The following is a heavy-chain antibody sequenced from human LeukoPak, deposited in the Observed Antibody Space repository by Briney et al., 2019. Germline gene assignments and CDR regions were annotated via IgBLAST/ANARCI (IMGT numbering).Heavy chain of an antibody. CDR1: GRSFSGYY. D-gene: IGHD2-2*01. J-gene: IGHJ5*02. Sequence: SETLSLTCAVYGRSFSGYYWSWIRQPPGKGLEWIGEINHSGSTNYNPSLKSRVTISVDTSKNQFSLKLSSVTAADTAVYYCARGTSLGYCSSTSCFRGWFDPWGQGTLVTVSS. V-gene: IGHV4-34*01. CDR3: ARGTSLGYCSSTSCFRGWFDP. CDR2: INHSGST.